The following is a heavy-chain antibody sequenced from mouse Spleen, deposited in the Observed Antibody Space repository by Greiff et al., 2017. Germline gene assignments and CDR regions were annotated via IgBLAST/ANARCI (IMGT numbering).Heavy chain of an antibody. Sequence: VQLQQPGAELVRPGSSVKLSCKASGYTFTSYWMHWVKQRPIQGLEWIGNINPSDSETHYNQKFKDKATLTVDKSSSTAYMQLSSLTSEDSAVYYCARGDLTGRFAYWGQGTLVTVSA. CDR3: ARGDLTGRFAY. CDR1: GYTFTSYW. D-gene: IGHD4-1*01. J-gene: IGHJ3*01. CDR2: INPSDSET. V-gene: IGHV1-52*01.